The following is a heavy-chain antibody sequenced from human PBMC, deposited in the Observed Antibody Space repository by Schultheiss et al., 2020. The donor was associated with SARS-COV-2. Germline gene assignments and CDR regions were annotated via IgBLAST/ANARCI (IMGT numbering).Heavy chain of an antibody. CDR2: ISGSGGST. V-gene: IGHV3-23*01. CDR1: GFTFSSYA. Sequence: GGSLRLSCAASGFTFSSYAMSWVRQAPGKGLEWVSAISGSGGSTYYADSVKGRFTISRDNAKNSLYLQMNSLRAEDTAVYYCASHSGWWTAFDIWGQGTMVTVSS. J-gene: IGHJ3*02. CDR3: ASHSGWWTAFDI. D-gene: IGHD2-15*01.